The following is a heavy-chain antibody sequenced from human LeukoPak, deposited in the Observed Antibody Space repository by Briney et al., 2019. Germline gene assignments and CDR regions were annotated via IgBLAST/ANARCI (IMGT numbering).Heavy chain of an antibody. Sequence: SETLSLTCSVSGGCISSNGDYWPWVRQPPGKGLEWIGSFYNTESNYYNPSLQSRVTISVAASKNHLSLKLSSVTAADTAVYYCARRHHVRDPPLWGQGTLVTVSS. V-gene: IGHV4-39*02. CDR1: GGCISSNGDY. CDR3: ARRHHVRDPPL. J-gene: IGHJ4*02. D-gene: IGHD2-21*02. CDR2: FYNTESN.